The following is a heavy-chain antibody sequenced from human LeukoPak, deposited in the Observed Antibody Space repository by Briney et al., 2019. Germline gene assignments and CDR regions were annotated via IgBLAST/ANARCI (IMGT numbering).Heavy chain of an antibody. Sequence: PGGSLRLSCAASGFTFSSYAMSWVRQAPGKGLEGVSAISGSGGSTYYADFVKGRFTISRDNSKNTLYLQMNSLRAEDTAVYYCAKESGVVVTAPLDYWGQGTLVTVSS. CDR1: GFTFSSYA. CDR3: AKESGVVVTAPLDY. J-gene: IGHJ4*02. V-gene: IGHV3-23*01. D-gene: IGHD2-21*02. CDR2: ISGSGGST.